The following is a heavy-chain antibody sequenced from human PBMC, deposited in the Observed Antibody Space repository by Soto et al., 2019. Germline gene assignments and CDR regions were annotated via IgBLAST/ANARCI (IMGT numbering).Heavy chain of an antibody. CDR3: ARAGYCSGGTCFHGNCDY. CDR2: INPNGGST. V-gene: IGHV1-46*01. Sequence: QVQLVQSGAEVKRPGASVKVSCKASGYTFTTYYMHWVRQAPGQGLEWLGIINPNGGSTTYAQKFQGRVAMPRDTSTSTVYLELSRLRSEDTAVYYCARAGYCSGGTCFHGNCDYWGQGNLVTVSA. D-gene: IGHD2-15*01. J-gene: IGHJ4*02. CDR1: GYTFTTYY.